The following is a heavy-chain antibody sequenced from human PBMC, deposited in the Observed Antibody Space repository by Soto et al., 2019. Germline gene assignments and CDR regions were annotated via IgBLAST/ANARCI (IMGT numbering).Heavy chain of an antibody. CDR2: ISPYNGKA. V-gene: IGHV1-18*01. CDR3: ARSKGYSNNNLYYFHX. CDR1: GYSFTDYG. Sequence: KVSYKVSGYSFTDYGVSWVRRAPGQGLEWLGCISPYNGKAFYVKNFQDRLTMTTDTATSTVYMDLSRLTSDDTAIYYCARSKGYSNNNLYYFHXWGQGTLVTVSX. D-gene: IGHD2-15*01. J-gene: IGHJ4*02.